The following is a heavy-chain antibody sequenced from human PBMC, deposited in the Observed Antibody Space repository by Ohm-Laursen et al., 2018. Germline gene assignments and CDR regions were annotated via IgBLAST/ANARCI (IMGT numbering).Heavy chain of an antibody. Sequence: GASVKVSCKASGYTFTGYYMHWVRQAPGQGLEWMGWINPNSGGTNYAQKFQGRVTMTRDTSISTAYMELSRLRSDDTAAYYCARDRVAGKRLGGAFDIWGQGTMVTVSS. CDR3: ARDRVAGKRLGGAFDI. D-gene: IGHD6-19*01. J-gene: IGHJ3*02. CDR2: INPNSGGT. CDR1: GYTFTGYY. V-gene: IGHV1-2*02.